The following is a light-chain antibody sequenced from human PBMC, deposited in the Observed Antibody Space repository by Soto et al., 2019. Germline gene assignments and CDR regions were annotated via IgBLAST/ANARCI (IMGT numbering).Light chain of an antibody. Sequence: EIVMTQSPATLSVSPGERATISCRASQSVSSNLAWYQHKPGQAPRLLIYGASTRATGVAARFSGSGSGTEFTLTISSLQSEDFAVYYCQQYNKWPLFTFGHGTKVDIK. V-gene: IGKV3-15*01. CDR2: GAS. J-gene: IGKJ3*01. CDR3: QQYNKWPLFT. CDR1: QSVSSN.